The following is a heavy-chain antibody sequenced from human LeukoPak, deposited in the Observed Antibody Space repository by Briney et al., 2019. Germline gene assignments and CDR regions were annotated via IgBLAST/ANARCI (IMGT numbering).Heavy chain of an antibody. D-gene: IGHD1-26*01. CDR1: GITFSDHY. CDR2: ISSGGDSI. V-gene: IGHV3-11*04. J-gene: IGHJ4*02. CDR3: ARVGGSYYQGESFDY. Sequence: PGGSLRLSCAASGITFSDHYMSWIRQAPGKGLEWLSYISSGGDSIYYADSVKGRFTISRDNAKNSLYLQMNSLRAEDTVVYYCARVGGSYYQGESFDYWGQGTLVTVSS.